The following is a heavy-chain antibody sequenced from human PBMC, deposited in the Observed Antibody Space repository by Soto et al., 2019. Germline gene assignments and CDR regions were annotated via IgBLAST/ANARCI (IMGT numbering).Heavy chain of an antibody. CDR2: IHHRDST. D-gene: IGHD2-15*01. Sequence: PSETLSLTCAVSGGSISSNNWWSWVRQAPGKGLEWLGEIHHRDSTNYNPSLKSRVTISVDKSKNEFSLKVKSVTAADTAVYYCGCRVEDISYDYYGMDVWGQGTTVTVSS. CDR1: GGSISSNNW. CDR3: GCRVEDISYDYYGMDV. V-gene: IGHV4-4*02. J-gene: IGHJ6*02.